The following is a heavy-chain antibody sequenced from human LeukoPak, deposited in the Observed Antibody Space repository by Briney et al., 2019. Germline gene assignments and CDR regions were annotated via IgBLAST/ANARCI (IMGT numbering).Heavy chain of an antibody. J-gene: IGHJ4*02. D-gene: IGHD3-16*02. CDR2: MNPNSGNT. CDR1: GYTFTSYD. V-gene: IGHV1-8*01. CDR3: ARDMITFGGVIAPGER. Sequence: GASVKVSCKASGYTFTSYDINWVRQATGQGLEWMGWMNPNSGNTGYAQKFQGRVTMTRNTSISTAYMELSSLRSEDTAVYYCARDMITFGGVIAPGERWGQGTLVTVSS.